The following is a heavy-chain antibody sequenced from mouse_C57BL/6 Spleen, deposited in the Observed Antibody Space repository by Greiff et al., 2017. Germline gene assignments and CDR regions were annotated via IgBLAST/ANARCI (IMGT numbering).Heavy chain of an antibody. CDR3: AGGGDVYLAWFAY. J-gene: IGHJ3*01. CDR1: GFTFSSYA. CDR2: ISDGGSYT. D-gene: IGHD5-1*01. Sequence: EVKLVESGGGLVKPGGSLKLSCAASGFTFSSYAMSWVRQTPEKRLEWVATISDGGSYTYYPDNVKGRVTISRDNAKNNLYLQMSHLKSEDTAMYDCAGGGDVYLAWFAYWGQGTLVTVSA. V-gene: IGHV5-4*03.